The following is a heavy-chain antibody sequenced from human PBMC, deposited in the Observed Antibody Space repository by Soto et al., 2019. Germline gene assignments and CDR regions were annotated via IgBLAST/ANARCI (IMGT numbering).Heavy chain of an antibody. CDR3: ARMMTTHAFDI. D-gene: IGHD4-17*01. Sequence: ASVNVSFTGSGGTFSSYAISWVRQAPGQGLEWMGGIIPIFGTANYAQKFQGRVTITADESTSTAYMELSSLRSEDTAVYYCARMMTTHAFDIWGQGTMVTV. CDR1: GGTFSSYA. V-gene: IGHV1-69*13. J-gene: IGHJ3*02. CDR2: IIPIFGTA.